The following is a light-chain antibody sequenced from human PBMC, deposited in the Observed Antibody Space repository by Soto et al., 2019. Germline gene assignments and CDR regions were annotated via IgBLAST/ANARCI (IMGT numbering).Light chain of an antibody. Sequence: DIQMTQSPSTLPASVGDRVTITCRASQSISSWLAWYQQKPGKAPKLLIYDASSLESGVPSRFSGSGSGTEFTLTISSLEPEDFAVYYCQQRSNWPRTFGQGTKVDIK. J-gene: IGKJ1*01. CDR2: DAS. CDR3: QQRSNWPRT. V-gene: IGKV1-5*01. CDR1: QSISSW.